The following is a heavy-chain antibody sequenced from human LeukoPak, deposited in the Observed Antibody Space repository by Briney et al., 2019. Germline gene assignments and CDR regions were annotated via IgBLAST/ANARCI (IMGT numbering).Heavy chain of an antibody. J-gene: IGHJ4*02. CDR2: IYTSGST. CDR3: ARDPNYYDSSGPHFDY. D-gene: IGHD3-22*01. Sequence: SETLSLTCTVSGGSISSYYWSWIRQPAGKGLEWIWRIYTSGSTNYNPSLKSRVTMSVDTSKNQFSLKLSSVTAADTAVYYCARDPNYYDSSGPHFDYWGQGTLVTVSS. V-gene: IGHV4-4*07. CDR1: GGSISSYY.